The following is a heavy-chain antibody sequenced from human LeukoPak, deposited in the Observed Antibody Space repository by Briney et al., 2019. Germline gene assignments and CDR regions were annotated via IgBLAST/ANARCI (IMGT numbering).Heavy chain of an antibody. Sequence: ASVKVSCKASGYSFTAYYMHWVRQAPGQGLEWMGWINPNSGGTNYAQKFQGRVTMTRDTSISTAYMELSRLRSDDTAVYYCARDHIVVVPAAMQDYYYGMDVWGQGTTVTVSS. V-gene: IGHV1-2*02. CDR1: GYSFTAYY. J-gene: IGHJ6*02. CDR2: INPNSGGT. CDR3: ARDHIVVVPAAMQDYYYGMDV. D-gene: IGHD2-2*01.